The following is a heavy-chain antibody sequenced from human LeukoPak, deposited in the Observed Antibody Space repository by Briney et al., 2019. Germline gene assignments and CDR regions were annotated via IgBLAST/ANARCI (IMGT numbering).Heavy chain of an antibody. CDR2: IYYSGST. CDR3: ARSYGSGSFYYFDY. CDR1: GGSISSYY. J-gene: IGHJ4*02. V-gene: IGHV4-59*01. D-gene: IGHD3-10*01. Sequence: PSETLSLTCTVSGGSISSYYCSRIRQPPGKGLEWIGYIYYSGSTNYNPSLKSRVSISVDTSKSQFSLKLSSVTAADTAVYYCARSYGSGSFYYFDYWGQGTLVTVSS.